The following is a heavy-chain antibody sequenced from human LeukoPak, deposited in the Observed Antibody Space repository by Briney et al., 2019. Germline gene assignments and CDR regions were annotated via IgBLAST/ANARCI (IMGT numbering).Heavy chain of an antibody. CDR3: ARGLRVRSWFDP. V-gene: IGHV3-30*01. D-gene: IGHD4-23*01. J-gene: IGHJ5*02. CDR2: ISYDGSNK. Sequence: GRSLRLSCAASGFTFSSYAMHWVRQAPGKGLEWVAVISYDGSNKYYGDSVKGRFTISRDNSKNTLYLQMNSLRPEDTAVYYCARGLRVRSWFDPWGQGTLVTVSS. CDR1: GFTFSSYA.